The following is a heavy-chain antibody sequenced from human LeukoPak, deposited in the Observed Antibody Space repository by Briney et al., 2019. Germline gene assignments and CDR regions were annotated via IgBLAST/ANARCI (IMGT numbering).Heavy chain of an antibody. V-gene: IGHV4-34*01. Sequence: SETLSLTCAVYGGSFSGYYWSWIRQPPGKGLEWIGEINHSGSTNYNPSLKSRVTISVDTSKNQFSLKLSSVTAADTAVHYCARGFGIAARSFDYWGQGTLVTVSS. CDR1: GGSFSGYY. D-gene: IGHD6-6*01. CDR3: ARGFGIAARSFDY. CDR2: INHSGST. J-gene: IGHJ4*02.